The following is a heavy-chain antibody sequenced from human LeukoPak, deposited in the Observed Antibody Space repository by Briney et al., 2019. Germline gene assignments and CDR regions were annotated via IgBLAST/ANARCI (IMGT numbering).Heavy chain of an antibody. Sequence: PSQTLSLTCTVSGGSISSGSHYWSWIRQPAGKGLEWIGRIYTSGSTNYNPSLKSRATISVDTSKNQFSLKLSSVTAADTAVYYCAREIAVAPYYGMDVWGQGTTVTVSS. D-gene: IGHD6-19*01. CDR2: IYTSGST. CDR3: AREIAVAPYYGMDV. CDR1: GGSISSGSHY. J-gene: IGHJ6*02. V-gene: IGHV4-61*02.